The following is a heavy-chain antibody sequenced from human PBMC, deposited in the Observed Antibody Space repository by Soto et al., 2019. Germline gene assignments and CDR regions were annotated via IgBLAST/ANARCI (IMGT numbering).Heavy chain of an antibody. CDR2: IYYSGGT. CDR1: GGSISSSSYY. J-gene: IGHJ4*02. CDR3: ARHTPAISISDH. V-gene: IGHV4-39*01. D-gene: IGHD2-15*01. Sequence: SETLSLTCTVSGGSISSSSYYWGWIRQPPGKGLEWIGSIYYSGGTYYNPSLKSRVTISVDTSKNQFSLKLSSVTAADTAVYYCARHTPAISISDHWGQGTLVPVSP.